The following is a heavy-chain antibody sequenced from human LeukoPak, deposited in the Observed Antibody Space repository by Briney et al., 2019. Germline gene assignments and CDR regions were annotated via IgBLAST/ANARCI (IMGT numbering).Heavy chain of an antibody. CDR1: GFTFCRYA. Sequence: PGGSLRLSCAASGFTFCRYAMHWVRQAPGKGPEWVAVISYDGSNKYYADSVKGRFTISRDNSKNTLYLQMNSLRAEDTAVYYCARFSYAIWTGLYNFDYWGQGTLVTVSS. J-gene: IGHJ4*02. CDR3: ARFSYAIWTGLYNFDY. CDR2: ISYDGSNK. D-gene: IGHD3-9*01. V-gene: IGHV3-30*04.